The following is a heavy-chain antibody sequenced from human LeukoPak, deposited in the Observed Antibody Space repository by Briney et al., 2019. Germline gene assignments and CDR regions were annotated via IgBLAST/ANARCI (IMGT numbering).Heavy chain of an antibody. V-gene: IGHV4-61*02. CDR1: GGSINSGSYC. D-gene: IGHD1-7*01. CDR2: IYTSGST. Sequence: SETLSLTCTVSGGSINSGSYCWTWIRQPPGTGLEWIGRIYTSGSTNYNPSLKSRVTISVDTSKNQFSLKLSSVTAADTAVYYCARAYNWNYGPYYYYYMDVWGKGTTVTVSS. J-gene: IGHJ6*03. CDR3: ARAYNWNYGPYYYYYMDV.